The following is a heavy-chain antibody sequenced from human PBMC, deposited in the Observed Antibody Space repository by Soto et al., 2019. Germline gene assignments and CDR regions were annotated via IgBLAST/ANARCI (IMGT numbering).Heavy chain of an antibody. J-gene: IGHJ4*02. CDR1: GYTFTSYG. CDR3: ARALVVGGWYGGFWFDY. CDR2: ISAYNGNT. V-gene: IGHV1-18*01. D-gene: IGHD6-19*01. Sequence: ASVKVXCXASGYTFTSYGISWVRQAPGQGLEWMGWISAYNGNTKYSQKFQGRVTITRDTSASTAYMELSSLRSEDTAVYYCARALVVGGWYGGFWFDYGGQGPLVTVSS.